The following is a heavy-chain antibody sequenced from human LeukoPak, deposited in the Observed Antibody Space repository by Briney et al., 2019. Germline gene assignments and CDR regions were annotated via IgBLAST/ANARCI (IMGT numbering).Heavy chain of an antibody. CDR1: GYSFTSYW. CDR2: IDPSDSYT. Sequence: GESLKISCKGSGYSFTSYWISWVRQMPGKGLEWMGRIDPSDSYTNYSPSFQGHVTISADKSISTAYLQWSSLKASDTAMYYCARQYVGRFGIAAAGTDYWGQGTLVTVSS. D-gene: IGHD6-13*01. CDR3: ARQYVGRFGIAAAGTDY. J-gene: IGHJ4*02. V-gene: IGHV5-10-1*01.